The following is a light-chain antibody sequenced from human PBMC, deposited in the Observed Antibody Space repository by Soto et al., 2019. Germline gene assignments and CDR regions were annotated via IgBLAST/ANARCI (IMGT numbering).Light chain of an antibody. V-gene: IGKV1-6*01. Sequence: AIQMTQSPSSLSASVGDRVTITCRASQGIRNELAWYQQRPGRAPKLLIYAASTLQSGVPSRFSGSGSGTDFTLTISSLQPEDFASYYCLQDHSYPRTFGQGTKVEIK. CDR1: QGIRNE. CDR3: LQDHSYPRT. CDR2: AAS. J-gene: IGKJ1*01.